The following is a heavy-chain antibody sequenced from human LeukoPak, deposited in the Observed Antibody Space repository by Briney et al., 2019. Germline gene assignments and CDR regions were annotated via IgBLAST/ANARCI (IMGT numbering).Heavy chain of an antibody. Sequence: PSENLSLTCAVYGGSFSGYYWSWIRQPPGKGLEWIGEINHSGSTNYNPSLKSRVTISVDTSKNQFSLKLSSVTAADTAVYYCARGFEFGSSSGPYYFDYWGQGTLVTVSS. CDR1: GGSFSGYY. J-gene: IGHJ4*02. D-gene: IGHD6-6*01. V-gene: IGHV4-34*01. CDR3: ARGFEFGSSSGPYYFDY. CDR2: INHSGST.